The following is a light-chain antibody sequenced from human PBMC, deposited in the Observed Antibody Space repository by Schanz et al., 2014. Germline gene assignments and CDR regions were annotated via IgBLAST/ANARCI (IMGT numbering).Light chain of an antibody. V-gene: IGLV2-14*03. CDR2: DVS. CDR1: SSDVGGYNY. CDR3: SSYTTSSTWV. Sequence: QSALTQPASVSGSPGQSITISCTGTSSDVGGYNYVSWYQQHPGQAPKLMIYDVSIRPSGVSNRFSASKSGNTASLTISGLQAEDEADYYCSSYTTSSTWVFGGGTKLTVL. J-gene: IGLJ3*02.